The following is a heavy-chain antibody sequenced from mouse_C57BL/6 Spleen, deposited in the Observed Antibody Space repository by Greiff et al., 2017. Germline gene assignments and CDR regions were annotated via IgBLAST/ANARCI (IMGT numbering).Heavy chain of an antibody. Sequence: EVHLVESGGGLVKPGGSLKLSCAASGFTFSSYTMSWVRQTPGKRLEWVATISGGGGNTYYPDSVKGRFTISRDNAKNTLYLQMSSLRSEDTALYYCARQRDGYYDAMDYWGQGTSVTVSS. J-gene: IGHJ4*01. V-gene: IGHV5-9*01. D-gene: IGHD2-3*01. CDR2: ISGGGGNT. CDR3: ARQRDGYYDAMDY. CDR1: GFTFSSYT.